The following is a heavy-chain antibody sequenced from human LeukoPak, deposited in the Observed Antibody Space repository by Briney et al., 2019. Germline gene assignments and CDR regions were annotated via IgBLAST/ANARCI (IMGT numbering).Heavy chain of an antibody. CDR1: GFTFSSYG. CDR3: AREKFYDSSGNFDY. V-gene: IGHV3-30*03. Sequence: PGGSLRLSCAASGFTFSSYGMHWVRQAPGKGLEWVAVISYDGSNKYYADSVKGRFTISRDNAKNSLYLQMNSLRAEDTALYYCAREKFYDSSGNFDYWGQGTLVTVSS. D-gene: IGHD3-22*01. J-gene: IGHJ4*02. CDR2: ISYDGSNK.